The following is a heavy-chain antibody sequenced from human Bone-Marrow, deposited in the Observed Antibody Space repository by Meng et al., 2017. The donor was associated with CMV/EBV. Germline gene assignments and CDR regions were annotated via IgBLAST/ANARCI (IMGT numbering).Heavy chain of an antibody. Sequence: SETLSLTCTVSGGSVSSGSYYWSWIRQPPGKGLEWIGYIYYGGSTNYNPSLKSRVTISVDTSKNQFSLKLSSVTAADTAVYYCARDSGVYGMDVWGQGTTVTVSS. CDR3: ARDSGVYGMDV. J-gene: IGHJ6*02. CDR2: IYYGGST. CDR1: GGSVSSGSYY. V-gene: IGHV4-61*01. D-gene: IGHD3-10*01.